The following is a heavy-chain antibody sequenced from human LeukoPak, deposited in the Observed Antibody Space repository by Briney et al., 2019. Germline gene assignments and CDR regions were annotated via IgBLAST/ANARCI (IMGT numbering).Heavy chain of an antibody. J-gene: IGHJ4*02. D-gene: IGHD3-22*01. Sequence: SETLSLTCTVSGGSISSYYWSWIRQPPGKGLEWIGYIYYSGSTNYNPSLKSRVTISVDTSKNQFSLKLSSVTAADTAVYYCARPGYYDSSGYYYEYYFDYWGQGTLVTVSS. CDR2: IYYSGST. CDR3: ARPGYYDSSGYYYEYYFDY. V-gene: IGHV4-59*12. CDR1: GGSISSYY.